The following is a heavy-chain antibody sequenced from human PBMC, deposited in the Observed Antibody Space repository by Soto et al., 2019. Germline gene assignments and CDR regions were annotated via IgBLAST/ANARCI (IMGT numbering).Heavy chain of an antibody. CDR1: GFTFSSYS. J-gene: IGHJ4*02. D-gene: IGHD1-26*01. V-gene: IGHV3-48*02. CDR2: ISSSSSTM. CDR3: ARDSTDADSGSYSGDY. Sequence: LRLSCAASGFTFSSYSMNWVRQAPWKGLEWVSYISSSSSTMYYADSVKGRFTISRDNAKNSLFLHMNSLRDEDTAVYYCARDSTDADSGSYSGDYWGQGTLVTVYS.